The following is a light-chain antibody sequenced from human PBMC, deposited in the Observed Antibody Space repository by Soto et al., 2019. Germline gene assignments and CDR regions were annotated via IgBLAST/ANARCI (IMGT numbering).Light chain of an antibody. J-gene: IGLJ1*01. V-gene: IGLV2-14*01. CDR1: SSDVGAYHY. Sequence: QSVLTQPASLSGSPGQAITISCHGTSSDVGAYHYVSWYQQHPGKAPKLIIYEVSNRPSGFSNRFSGSKSGNTASLTISGLQAEDEADYYCTSYTDSSTQVFGAGTKVTVL. CDR3: TSYTDSSTQV. CDR2: EVS.